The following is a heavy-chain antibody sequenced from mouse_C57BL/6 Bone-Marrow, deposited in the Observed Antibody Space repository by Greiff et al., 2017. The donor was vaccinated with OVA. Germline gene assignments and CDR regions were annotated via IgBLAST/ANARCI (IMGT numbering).Heavy chain of an antibody. CDR3: ARELLDY. Sequence: EVQLQESGPVLVKPGASVKMSCKASGYTFTDYYMNWVKQSHGKSLEWIGVINPYNGGTSYNQKFKGKATLTVDKSSSTAYMELNCLTSEDSAVYYCARELLDYWGQGTTLTVSS. CDR2: INPYNGGT. D-gene: IGHD2-12*01. J-gene: IGHJ2*01. V-gene: IGHV1-19*01. CDR1: GYTFTDYY.